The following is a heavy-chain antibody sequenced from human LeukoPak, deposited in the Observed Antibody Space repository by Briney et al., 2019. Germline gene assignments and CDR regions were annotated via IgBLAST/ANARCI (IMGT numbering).Heavy chain of an antibody. D-gene: IGHD3/OR15-3a*01. V-gene: IGHV1-46*01. J-gene: IGHJ4*02. Sequence: ASVKVSCKTSGYTFTSYFIHWVRQAPGQGLGWMGIINPSGASTSYAQRFQGRVTMTRDMSTSTVYMELSSLRSEDTAVYYCARETPGTGAFDYWGQGTLVTVSS. CDR3: ARETPGTGAFDY. CDR2: INPSGAST. CDR1: GYTFTSYF.